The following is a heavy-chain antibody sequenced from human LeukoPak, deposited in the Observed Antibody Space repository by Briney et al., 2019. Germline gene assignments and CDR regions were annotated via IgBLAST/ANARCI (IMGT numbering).Heavy chain of an antibody. Sequence: ASVKVSCKASGYTFTSYGINWVRQATGQGLEWMGWMNPNSGNTGYAQKFQGRVTMTRNTSISTAYMELSSLRSEDTAVYYCASERITMVRGVRRAFDIWGQGTMVTVSS. CDR1: GYTFTSYG. CDR2: MNPNSGNT. D-gene: IGHD3-10*01. J-gene: IGHJ3*02. V-gene: IGHV1-8*02. CDR3: ASERITMVRGVRRAFDI.